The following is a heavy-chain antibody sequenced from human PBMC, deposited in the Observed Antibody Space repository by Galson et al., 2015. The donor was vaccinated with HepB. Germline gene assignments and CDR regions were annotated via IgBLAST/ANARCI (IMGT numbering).Heavy chain of an antibody. D-gene: IGHD2-2*01. Sequence: SLRLSCAASGFTFSDYYMSWIRQAPGKGLEWVSYISSSSSYTNYADSVKGRFTISRDNAKNSLYLQMNGLRAEDTAVYYCARDRLTGYCSSTSCPKLDVWGQGTTVTVSS. J-gene: IGHJ6*02. CDR1: GFTFSDYY. CDR2: ISSSSSYT. V-gene: IGHV3-11*06. CDR3: ARDRLTGYCSSTSCPKLDV.